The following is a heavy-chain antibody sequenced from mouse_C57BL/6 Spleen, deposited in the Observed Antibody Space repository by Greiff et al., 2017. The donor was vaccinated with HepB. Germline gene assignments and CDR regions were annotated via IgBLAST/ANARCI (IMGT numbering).Heavy chain of an antibody. CDR2: ISDGGSYT. J-gene: IGHJ2*01. Sequence: EVKLMESGGGLVKPGGSLKLSCAASGFTFSSYAMSWVRQTPEKRLEWVATISDGGSYTYYPDNVKGRFTISRDNAKNSLYLQMSHLKSEDTAMYYCARVTTVVAHYFDYWGQGTTLTVSS. V-gene: IGHV5-4*03. CDR3: ARVTTVVAHYFDY. D-gene: IGHD1-1*01. CDR1: GFTFSSYA.